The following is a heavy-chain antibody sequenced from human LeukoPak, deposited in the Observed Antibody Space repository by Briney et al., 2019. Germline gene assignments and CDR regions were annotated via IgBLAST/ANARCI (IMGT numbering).Heavy chain of an antibody. CDR2: IYNSGST. J-gene: IGHJ2*01. CDR3: ARDKGPYWYFDL. CDR1: DDSITSYY. Sequence: SETLSLTCTVSDDSITSYYWNWIRQPPGKGLEWIGNIYNSGSTDYNPSLKSRVTISVNLSKKQISLNLSSVTAADTAVYYCARDKGPYWYFDLWGRGTLVTVSS. V-gene: IGHV4-59*01.